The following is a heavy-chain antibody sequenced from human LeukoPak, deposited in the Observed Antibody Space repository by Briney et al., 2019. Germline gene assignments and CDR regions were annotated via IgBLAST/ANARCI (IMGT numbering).Heavy chain of an antibody. V-gene: IGHV4-4*07. Sequence: SETLSLTCTVSGGSISGSYWSWIRQPAGKELEWIGRIYSSGSTNYNPSLKSRVTMSVDTSKSQFSLNLTSVTAADTAVYFCARAPGGTFDYWGQGTLVTVPS. J-gene: IGHJ4*02. CDR3: ARAPGGTFDY. CDR1: GGSISGSY. CDR2: IYSSGST. D-gene: IGHD1-14*01.